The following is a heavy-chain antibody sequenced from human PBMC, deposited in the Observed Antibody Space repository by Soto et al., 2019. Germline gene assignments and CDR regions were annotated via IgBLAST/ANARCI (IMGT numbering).Heavy chain of an antibody. CDR2: ISAYNGNT. CDR3: PSVGYCSGGSCYQTPFDS. V-gene: IGHV1-18*04. D-gene: IGHD2-15*01. J-gene: IGHJ4*02. Sequence: ASGKVSCKASGYTFTSYGISWVRQAPGQGLEWMGWISAYNGNTNYAQKLQGRVSMTTDTSTSTAYMELRILRSDHTAVYYCPSVGYCSGGSCYQTPFDSWRQGTLVPVSS. CDR1: GYTFTSYG.